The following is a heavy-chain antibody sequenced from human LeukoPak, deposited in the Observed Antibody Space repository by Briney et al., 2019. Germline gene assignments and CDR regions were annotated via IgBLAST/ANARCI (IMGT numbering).Heavy chain of an antibody. CDR3: ARDSSSGYYGMGNKKLDY. V-gene: IGHV1-18*01. CDR2: FNPENGNT. Sequence: GASVKVSCKASGYSFVGYGITWVRQAPGQGLEWIGWFNPENGNTNYAQKVQGRVTMTADTSTSTSYMELRSLRSDDTAVYYCARDSSSGYYGMGNKKLDYWGQGTLVTVSS. D-gene: IGHD3-22*01. J-gene: IGHJ4*02. CDR1: GYSFVGYG.